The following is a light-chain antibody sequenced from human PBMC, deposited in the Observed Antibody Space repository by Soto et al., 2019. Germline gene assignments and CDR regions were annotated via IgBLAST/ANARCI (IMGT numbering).Light chain of an antibody. CDR2: DDT. Sequence: SSELTQPPSLSVAPGQTAKITCGGYNLGSRSVHWYQQKPGQAPALVMYDDTERPSGIPERYSGSNSGNTATLTISRVEAGDEADYYCQVWDSGLDPGGVFGAGTKVTVL. V-gene: IGLV3-21*02. CDR3: QVWDSGLDPGGV. J-gene: IGLJ1*01. CDR1: NLGSRS.